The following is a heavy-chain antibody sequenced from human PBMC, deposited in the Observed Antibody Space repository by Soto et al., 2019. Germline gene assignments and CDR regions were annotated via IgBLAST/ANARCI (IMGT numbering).Heavy chain of an antibody. J-gene: IGHJ1*01. V-gene: IGHV1-69*01. CDR3: ARDRSRRGYSSSYAR. D-gene: IGHD6-13*01. CDR2: IIPIFGTA. CDR1: GGTLSSYA. Sequence: QVQLVQSGAEVKKPGSSVKVSCKASGGTLSSYAISWVRQAPGPGLEWMGGIIPIFGTANYAQKLQVRVRITADESTSTAYMELSRLRSEDTAVYYCARDRSRRGYSSSYARWGQGTLVTVSS.